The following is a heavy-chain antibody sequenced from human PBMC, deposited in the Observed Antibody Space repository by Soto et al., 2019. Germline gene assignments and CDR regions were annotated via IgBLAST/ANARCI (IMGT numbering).Heavy chain of an antibody. CDR2: IIPIFGTA. D-gene: IGHD2-8*01. CDR1: GGTFSSYA. J-gene: IGHJ5*02. CDR3: ARTPNGVFKRTGSFAP. Sequence: SVKVSCKASGGTFSSYAISWVRQAPGQGLEWMGGIIPIFGTANYAQKFQGRVTITADKSTSTAYMELSSLRSEDTAVYYCARTPNGVFKRTGSFAPWGQVTLVT. V-gene: IGHV1-69*06.